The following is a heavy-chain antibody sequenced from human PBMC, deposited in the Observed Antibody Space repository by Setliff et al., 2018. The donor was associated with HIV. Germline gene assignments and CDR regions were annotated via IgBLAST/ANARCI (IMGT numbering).Heavy chain of an antibody. CDR2: IYYIGNT. V-gene: IGHV4-59*01. Sequence: SETLSLTCTVSGGSISGYYWSWIRQPPGKGLEWIGYIYYIGNTNYNPSLKGRVTLSVDTSKNQLSLKLSSVTAADTAEYYCARGRSRYYYDGSGYYVDYWGQGTLVTVSS. D-gene: IGHD3-22*01. CDR3: ARGRSRYYYDGSGYYVDY. J-gene: IGHJ4*02. CDR1: GGSISGYY.